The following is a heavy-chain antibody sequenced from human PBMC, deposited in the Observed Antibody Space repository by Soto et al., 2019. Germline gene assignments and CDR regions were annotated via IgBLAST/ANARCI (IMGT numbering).Heavy chain of an antibody. J-gene: IGHJ5*02. CDR1: GGSISSGGYY. CDR2: IYYSGST. CDR3: ARVGVVAAPPFDP. Sequence: SETLSLTCTVSGGSISSGGYYWSWIRQHPGKGLEWIGYIYYSGSTYYNPSLKSRVTISVDTSKNQFSLKLSSVTAADTAVYYCARVGVVAAPPFDPWGQGTLVTVYS. V-gene: IGHV4-31*03. D-gene: IGHD2-15*01.